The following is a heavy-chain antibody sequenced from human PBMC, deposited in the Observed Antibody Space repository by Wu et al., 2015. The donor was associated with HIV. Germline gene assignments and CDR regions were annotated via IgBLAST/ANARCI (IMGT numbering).Heavy chain of an antibody. V-gene: IGHV1-69*05. CDR2: IIPIFGTA. D-gene: IGHD3-10*01. CDR3: ARSPSMVRGVTEWFDP. J-gene: IGHJ5*02. CDR1: GGTFSSYA. Sequence: QVQLVQSGAEVKKPGSSVKVSCKASGGTFSSYAISWVRQAPGQGLEWMGGIIPIFGTANYAQKFQGRVTITTDESTSTAYMELSSLRSEDTAVYYCARSPSMVRGVTEWFDPWGQGNPGHRLL.